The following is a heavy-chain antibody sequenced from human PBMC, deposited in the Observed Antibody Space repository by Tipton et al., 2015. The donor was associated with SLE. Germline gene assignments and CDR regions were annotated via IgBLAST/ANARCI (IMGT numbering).Heavy chain of an antibody. CDR1: GGSISPYY. CDR2: IYYTGST. V-gene: IGHV4-59*12. J-gene: IGHJ1*01. CDR3: ARSAEYFLD. Sequence: TLSLTCSVSGGSISPYYWSWIRQPPGKGLEWIGYIYYTGSTNYNPSLKSRVTISVDTSKNQFSLNLSSVTAADTAVYYCARSAEYFLDWGQGTLVTVSS.